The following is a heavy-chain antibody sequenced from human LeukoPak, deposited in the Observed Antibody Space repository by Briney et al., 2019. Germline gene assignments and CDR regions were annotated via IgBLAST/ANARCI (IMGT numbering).Heavy chain of an antibody. CDR2: IKQDGRDK. Sequence: GGSLRLSCAASGFTFSIYWMTWVRQPTEKGLEWVANIKQDGRDKYYVVSVKRRFTISRDNAQNSVYLRMNSLRVEDTAMYYCVRGSGWVDSWGQGTLVTVS. J-gene: IGHJ5*01. V-gene: IGHV3-7*03. CDR3: VRGSGWVDS. D-gene: IGHD6-19*01. CDR1: GFTFSIYW.